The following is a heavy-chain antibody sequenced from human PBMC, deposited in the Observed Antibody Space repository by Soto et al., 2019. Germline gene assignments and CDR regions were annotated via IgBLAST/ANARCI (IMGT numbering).Heavy chain of an antibody. Sequence: LELVSRLNSDGSSTRYADSVTGRLTISSDNAKNTLYLQMNSVRAEDTAVYYCARESRCFFFQAEDGIRDVRSVSAFLLNRSSDL. CDR3: ARESRCFFFQAEDGIRDVRSVSAFLLNRSSDL. CDR2: LNSDGSST. J-gene: IGHJ2*01. V-gene: IGHV3-74*01. D-gene: IGHD3-10*02.